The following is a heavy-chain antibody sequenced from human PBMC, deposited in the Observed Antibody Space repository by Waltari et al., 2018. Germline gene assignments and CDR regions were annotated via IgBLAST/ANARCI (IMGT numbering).Heavy chain of an antibody. D-gene: IGHD3-9*01. Sequence: QVQLVQSGAEVKKPGASVKVSCKASGYTFTSYAMHWVRQAPGQRLEWMGWINAGNGNTKYSQKFQGRVTSTRDTSASTAYMELSSLRSEDTAVYYCARGLSLRYFDWPSYFDYWGQGTLVTVSS. CDR3: ARGLSLRYFDWPSYFDY. V-gene: IGHV1-3*01. CDR2: INAGNGNT. CDR1: GYTFTSYA. J-gene: IGHJ4*02.